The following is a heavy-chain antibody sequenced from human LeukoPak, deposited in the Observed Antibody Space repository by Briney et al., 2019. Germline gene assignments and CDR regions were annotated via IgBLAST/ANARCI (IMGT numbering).Heavy chain of an antibody. CDR2: ISYDGSTE. J-gene: IGHJ4*02. D-gene: IGHD2-2*01. CDR1: GFAFSSYG. Sequence: GSLRLSCAASGFAFSSYGVHWGRQAPGKGLEWVAVISYDGSTEYYIDYVKGRFTISRDNSKNTLYLQMNSLRAEDTAVYYCAKETYSTSWQLDSWGQGTLVTVSS. V-gene: IGHV3-30*18. CDR3: AKETYSTSWQLDS.